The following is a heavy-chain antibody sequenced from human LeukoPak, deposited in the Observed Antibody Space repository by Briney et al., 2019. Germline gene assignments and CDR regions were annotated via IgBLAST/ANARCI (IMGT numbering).Heavy chain of an antibody. V-gene: IGHV1-8*01. D-gene: IGHD3-3*01. J-gene: IGHJ6*02. CDR1: GYTFTSYD. CDR2: MNPNSGNT. CDR3: ARSFGMVIMGSGMDV. Sequence: GASVKVSCKASGYTFTSYDINWVRQATGQGLEWMGWMNPNSGNTGYAQKFQGRVTMTRNTSISTAYMELSSLGSEDTAVYYCARSFGMVIMGSGMDVWGQGTTVTVSS.